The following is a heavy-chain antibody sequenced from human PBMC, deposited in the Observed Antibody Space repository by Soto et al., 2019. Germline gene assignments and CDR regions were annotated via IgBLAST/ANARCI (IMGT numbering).Heavy chain of an antibody. J-gene: IGHJ6*02. CDR1: GFTFSHYG. V-gene: IGHV3-33*03. CDR2: IWHHGGNK. D-gene: IGHD1-1*01. CDR3: VSGQTQLERRPSYGKDV. Sequence: QMQLEESGGGVVQPGRSLRLSCVASGFTFSHYGMHWVRQAPGKGLEWVAVIWHHGGNKYYADSVKGRFIISRDNARNTLYLQMDILRGEDTGVYYCVSGQTQLERRPSYGKDVWGRGTMVIVSS.